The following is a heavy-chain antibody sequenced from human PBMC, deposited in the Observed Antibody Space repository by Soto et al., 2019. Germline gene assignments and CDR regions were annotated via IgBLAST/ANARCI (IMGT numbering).Heavy chain of an antibody. CDR3: AHAGDFDLLSFDR. CDR1: GFSLTTTRMG. D-gene: IGHD2-15*01. J-gene: IGHJ4*02. V-gene: IGHV2-5*02. Sequence: QITLKESGPPLVRPAQTLTLTCAFSGFSLTTTRMGVAWLRQPPGKALEWLALISWDDDKRYSPSLKNRLTVSKDTSTNRVVLTITNISPDDTGTYFCAHAGDFDLLSFDRWGPGTLVTVSS. CDR2: ISWDDDK.